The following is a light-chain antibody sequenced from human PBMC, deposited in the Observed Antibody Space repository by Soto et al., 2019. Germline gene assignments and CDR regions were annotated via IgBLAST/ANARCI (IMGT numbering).Light chain of an antibody. Sequence: QSVLTQPRSVSGSPGQSVTISCTGTGSDVGGYNYVSWHQQHPGKAPKLMIYDVSKRPSGVPDRFSGSKSGNTASLTISGLQAEDEVDYYCCSYAGSYTYVFGTGTKVTV. CDR2: DVS. J-gene: IGLJ1*01. CDR1: GSDVGGYNY. CDR3: CSYAGSYTYV. V-gene: IGLV2-11*01.